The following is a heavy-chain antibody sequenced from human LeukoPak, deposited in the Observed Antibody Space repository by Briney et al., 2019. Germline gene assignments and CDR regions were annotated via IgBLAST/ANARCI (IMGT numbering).Heavy chain of an antibody. V-gene: IGHV3-30*18. CDR3: AKSPARSCSGGSCYVPFDY. CDR1: GFTFSSYG. CDR2: ITYDGSNK. Sequence: PGRSLRLSCAASGFTFSSYGMHWVRQAPGKGLEWGALITYDGSNKYYADSVKGRFTISRDNSKNTLYLQMNSLRAEDTAVYYCAKSPARSCSGGSCYVPFDYWGQGTLVTVSS. D-gene: IGHD2-15*01. J-gene: IGHJ4*02.